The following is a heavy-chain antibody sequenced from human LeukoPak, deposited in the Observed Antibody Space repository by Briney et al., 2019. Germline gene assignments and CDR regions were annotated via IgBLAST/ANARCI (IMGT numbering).Heavy chain of an antibody. CDR3: ARGREAYFDHFDH. CDR2: IYYSGNT. Sequence: NASETLSLTCTVSGGSISSYYWSWIRQPPGKGLEWIGNIYYSGNTNYNPSLKSRVTISVDTAKNQFSLKLSSVTAADTAVYYCARGREAYFDHFDHWGQGTLVTVSS. J-gene: IGHJ4*02. V-gene: IGHV4-59*01. D-gene: IGHD3-9*01. CDR1: GGSISSYY.